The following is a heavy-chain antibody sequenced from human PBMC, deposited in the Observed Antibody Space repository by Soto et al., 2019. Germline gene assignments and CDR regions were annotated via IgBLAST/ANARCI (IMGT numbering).Heavy chain of an antibody. V-gene: IGHV4-39*01. CDR2: IYYSGST. CDR3: ARHYGDYFYYYYYYMDV. CDR1: GGSISSRSYY. D-gene: IGHD4-17*01. J-gene: IGHJ6*03. Sequence: PSETLSLTCTVSGGSISSRSYYWGWIRQPPGKGLEWIGSIYYSGSTYYNPSLKSRVTISVDTSKNLFSLKLSSVTAADTAVYYCARHYGDYFYYYYYYMDVWGKGTTVTVSS.